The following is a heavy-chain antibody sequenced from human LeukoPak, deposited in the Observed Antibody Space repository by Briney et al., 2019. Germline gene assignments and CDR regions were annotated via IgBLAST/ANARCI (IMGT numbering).Heavy chain of an antibody. Sequence: ASVKVSCKASGYTFTGYYMHWVRQAPGQGLEWMGWINPNSGGTNYAQKFQGRVTMTTDTSTSTAYMELRSLRSDDTAVYYCASPYCSGGTCYAHDAFDIWGQGTMVTVSS. CDR1: GYTFTGYY. J-gene: IGHJ3*02. CDR3: ASPYCSGGTCYAHDAFDI. CDR2: INPNSGGT. D-gene: IGHD2-15*01. V-gene: IGHV1-2*02.